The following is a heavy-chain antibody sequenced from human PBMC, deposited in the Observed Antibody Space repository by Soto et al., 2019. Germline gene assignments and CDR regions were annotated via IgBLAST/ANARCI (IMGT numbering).Heavy chain of an antibody. CDR1: GFTFSNYG. Sequence: PGGSLRLSCAASGFTFSNYGMTWVRQAPGKGLEWVSSLTGDGVTTNYADSVRGRFAISRDNSKTTVYLRMNSLRAEDTAVYYCAKGSSRDGYTWGQGTLVTVSS. J-gene: IGHJ5*02. V-gene: IGHV3-23*01. CDR3: AKGSSRDGYT. CDR2: LTGDGVTT. D-gene: IGHD5-12*01.